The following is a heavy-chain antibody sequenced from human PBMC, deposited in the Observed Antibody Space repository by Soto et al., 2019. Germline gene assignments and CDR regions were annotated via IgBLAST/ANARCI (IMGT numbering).Heavy chain of an antibody. Sequence: EVQLVESGGGLVQPGGSLRLSCAASGFSFNSYWMHWVRQVPGKGLVWVSRINSDGTKTSYADSVKGRFTIARDNAKDTLYLEVNSLRPEDTAMYYCARVGVGAYDCDDWGQGTLVTVSS. J-gene: IGHJ4*02. D-gene: IGHD1-26*01. CDR2: INSDGTKT. CDR1: GFSFNSYW. V-gene: IGHV3-74*01. CDR3: ARVGVGAYDCDD.